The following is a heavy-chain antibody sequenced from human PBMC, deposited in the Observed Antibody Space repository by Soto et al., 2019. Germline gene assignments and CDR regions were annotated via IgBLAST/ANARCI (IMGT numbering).Heavy chain of an antibody. Sequence: LRLSCAASGFTFSSYAVSWVRQAPGKGPEWISSISGSGSTIYYADSVKGRFTISRDNSKNTLYLQMSSLRAEDTAVYYCAKVFYYYDSSGYYYFDYWGQGTLVTVSS. J-gene: IGHJ4*02. CDR1: GFTFSSYA. V-gene: IGHV3-23*01. CDR3: AKVFYYYDSSGYYYFDY. D-gene: IGHD3-22*01. CDR2: ISGSGSTI.